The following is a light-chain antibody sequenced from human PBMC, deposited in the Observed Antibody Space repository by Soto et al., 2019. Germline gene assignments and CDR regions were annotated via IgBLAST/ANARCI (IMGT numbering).Light chain of an antibody. V-gene: IGKV3-15*01. CDR1: QSVSSN. Sequence: EIAMTQSPATLSVSPGERATLSCRASQSVSSNLAWYQQKPGQAPRLLIYGASTRATGIPARCSGSGSGTEFTLTISSLQSEDFAVYYCQQYNDWPRTFGQGTKVEIK. J-gene: IGKJ1*01. CDR3: QQYNDWPRT. CDR2: GAS.